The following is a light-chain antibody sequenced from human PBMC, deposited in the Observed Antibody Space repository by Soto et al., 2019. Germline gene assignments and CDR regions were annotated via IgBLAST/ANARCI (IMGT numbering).Light chain of an antibody. V-gene: IGKV3-11*01. J-gene: IGKJ5*01. CDR3: QQRSHWPPIT. CDR2: DTS. Sequence: EFVLTQSPATLSLSPGERATLSCRASQSVSSYLAWYQQKPGQAPRLLIYDTSNRATGVPARFSGSGSGTDFTLTISSLEPEDFAVYYCQQRSHWPPITFGQGTRLEIK. CDR1: QSVSSY.